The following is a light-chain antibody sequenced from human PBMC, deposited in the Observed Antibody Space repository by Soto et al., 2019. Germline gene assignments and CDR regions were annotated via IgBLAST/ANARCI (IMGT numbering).Light chain of an antibody. J-gene: IGLJ2*01. V-gene: IGLV2-23*03. Sequence: QSALTQPASVSGSPGQSITISCTGTSSDMGTYNLVSWYQQHPGKAPKLMIYEGSKRPSGVSNRFSGSKSGTTASLTISGLQAEDEADYHCCSYATTRTFIFGGGTKVTVL. CDR2: EGS. CDR3: CSYATTRTFI. CDR1: SSDMGTYNL.